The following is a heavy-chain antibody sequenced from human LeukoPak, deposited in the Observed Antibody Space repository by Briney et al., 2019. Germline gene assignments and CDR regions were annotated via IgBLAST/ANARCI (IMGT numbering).Heavy chain of an antibody. CDR1: GFTFRNYN. J-gene: IGHJ4*02. CDR3: AKDYYDSSGYKYYFDY. Sequence: GGSLRLSCAASGFTFRNYNINWVRQAPGKGLEWVSYITGSSSTIYYADSVRGRFTISRDNAENSLFLQMNSLRAEDTAVYYCAKDYYDSSGYKYYFDYWGQGTLVTVSS. V-gene: IGHV3-48*01. D-gene: IGHD3-22*01. CDR2: ITGSSSTI.